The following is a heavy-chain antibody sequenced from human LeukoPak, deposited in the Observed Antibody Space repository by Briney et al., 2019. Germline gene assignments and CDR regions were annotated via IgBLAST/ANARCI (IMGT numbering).Heavy chain of an antibody. CDR2: ISASGGST. Sequence: GGSLRLSCAASGFTFSSYAMSWVRHAPGKGLEWVSGISASGGSTDYADSGKDRFTISRDNSKNTLYLQMNSLRAEDTAVHYCAKTLGYSNGYGVDYWGQGTLVTVSS. V-gene: IGHV3-23*01. J-gene: IGHJ4*02. D-gene: IGHD5-18*01. CDR3: AKTLGYSNGYGVDY. CDR1: GFTFSSYA.